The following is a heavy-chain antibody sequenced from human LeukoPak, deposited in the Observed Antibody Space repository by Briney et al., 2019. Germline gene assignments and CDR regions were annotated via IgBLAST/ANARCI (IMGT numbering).Heavy chain of an antibody. V-gene: IGHV4-39*01. Sequence: SETLSLTCTVSGGSISSSSYYWGWIRQPPGKGLEWTGSIYYSGSTYYNPSLKSRVTISVDTSKSQFSLKLSSVTAADTAVYYCAAITIFGVEIDYWGQGTLVTVSS. CDR2: IYYSGST. CDR1: GGSISSSSYY. CDR3: AAITIFGVEIDY. D-gene: IGHD3-3*01. J-gene: IGHJ4*02.